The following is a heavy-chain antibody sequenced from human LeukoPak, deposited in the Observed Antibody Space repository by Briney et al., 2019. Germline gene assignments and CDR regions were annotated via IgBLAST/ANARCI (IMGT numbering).Heavy chain of an antibody. CDR3: ARTMYSSGWAKGYYFDY. Sequence: SETLSLTCTVSGGSISSSSYYWGWIRQPPGKGLEWIGYIYYSGSTNYNPSLKSRVTISVDTSKNQFSLKLSSVTAADTAVYYCARTMYSSGWAKGYYFDYWGQGTLVTVSS. V-gene: IGHV4-61*05. D-gene: IGHD6-19*01. CDR2: IYYSGST. J-gene: IGHJ4*02. CDR1: GGSISSSSYY.